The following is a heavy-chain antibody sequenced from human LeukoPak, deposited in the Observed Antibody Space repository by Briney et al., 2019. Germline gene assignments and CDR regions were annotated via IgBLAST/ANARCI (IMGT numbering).Heavy chain of an antibody. D-gene: IGHD3-9*01. CDR3: ARTRYYDILTGYYPTDY. V-gene: IGHV4-39*01. Sequence: PSETLSLTCSVCGGSISSSSYYWGWIRQSPGKGLEWIGSIYYSGSTYYNPSLKSRVTISVDTSKNQFSLKLSSVTAADTAVYYCARTRYYDILTGYYPTDYWGQGTLVTVSS. J-gene: IGHJ4*02. CDR2: IYYSGST. CDR1: GGSISSSSYY.